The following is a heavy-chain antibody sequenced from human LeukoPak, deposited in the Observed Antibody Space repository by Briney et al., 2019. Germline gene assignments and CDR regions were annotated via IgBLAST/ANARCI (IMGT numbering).Heavy chain of an antibody. CDR2: IYSGGST. J-gene: IGHJ4*02. CDR3: ATAYYPDDY. CDR1: GFTFSSYA. D-gene: IGHD1-26*01. Sequence: GGSLRLSCAASGFTFSSYAMSWVRQAPGKGLEWVSVIYSGGSTYYADSVKGRFTISRDNSKNTLYLQMNSLRAEDTAVYYCATAYYPDDYWGQGILVTVSS. V-gene: IGHV3-66*01.